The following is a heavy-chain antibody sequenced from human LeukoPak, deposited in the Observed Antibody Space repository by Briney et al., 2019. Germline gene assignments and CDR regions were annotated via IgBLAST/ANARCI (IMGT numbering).Heavy chain of an antibody. CDR2: IYYSGST. V-gene: IGHV4-59*01. J-gene: IGHJ5*02. Sequence: SETLSLTCTVSGGSTSSYYWSWIRQPPGKGLEWIGYIYYSGSTNYNPSLKSRVTISVDTSKNQFSLKLSSVTAADTAVYYCARGKQEDWFDPWGQGTLVTVSS. CDR1: GGSTSSYY. CDR3: ARGKQEDWFDP.